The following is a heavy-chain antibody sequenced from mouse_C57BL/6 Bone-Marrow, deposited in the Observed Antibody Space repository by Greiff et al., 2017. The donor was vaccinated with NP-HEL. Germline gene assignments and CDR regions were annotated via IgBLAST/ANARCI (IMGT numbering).Heavy chain of an antibody. J-gene: IGHJ3*01. CDR3: ARGSSYTWFAY. CDR1: GYAFTNYS. V-gene: IGHV1-54*01. D-gene: IGHD1-1*01. Sequence: QVQLQQSGAELVRPGTSVKVSCKASGYAFTNYSIEWVKQRPGQGLEWIGVINPGSGGTNYNEKFKGKATLTADKSSSTAYMQLSSLTSEDSAVYFCARGSSYTWFAYWGQGTLVTVSA. CDR2: INPGSGGT.